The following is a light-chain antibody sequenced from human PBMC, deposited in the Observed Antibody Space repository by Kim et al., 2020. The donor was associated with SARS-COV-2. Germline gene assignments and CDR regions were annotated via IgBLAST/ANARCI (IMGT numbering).Light chain of an antibody. CDR2: DVR. J-gene: IGLJ3*02. V-gene: IGLV2-14*03. Sequence: QSALTQPASVSGSPGQSISISCTGTSSDVGRYDYVSWYQQHPDKAPKLMIYDVRNRPSGVSDRFSGSKSGNTASLTISGLQAEDEADYYCSSYTSSNSWVFGGGTQLTVL. CDR3: SSYTSSNSWV. CDR1: SSDVGRYDY.